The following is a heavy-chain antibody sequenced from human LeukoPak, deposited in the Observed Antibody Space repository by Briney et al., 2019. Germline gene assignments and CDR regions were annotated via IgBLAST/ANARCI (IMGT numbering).Heavy chain of an antibody. CDR1: GFTFSYYW. D-gene: IGHD2-8*02. V-gene: IGHV3-7*05. CDR3: ARDTRATGVHEY. Sequence: GGSLRLSCADSGFTFSYYWMSWVRQAPGKGLEWVANIKQDGSQTYYADSVKGRFTISRDNAQNSIYLQMNSLRVDDTAVYYCARDTRATGVHEYWGQGTLVTVSS. J-gene: IGHJ4*02. CDR2: IKQDGSQT.